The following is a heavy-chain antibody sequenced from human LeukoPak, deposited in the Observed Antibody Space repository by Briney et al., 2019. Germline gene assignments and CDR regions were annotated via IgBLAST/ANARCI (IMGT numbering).Heavy chain of an antibody. Sequence: GGSLRLSCPASGFTFSSYAMHWVRQAPGKGLEYVSAISGNGGSTYYADSVKGRFTISRDNSKNTLYLQMSSLRAEDTAVYYCVKDRSDILTGPGSNWGQGTLVTVSS. V-gene: IGHV3-64D*06. D-gene: IGHD3-9*01. J-gene: IGHJ4*02. CDR3: VKDRSDILTGPGSN. CDR1: GFTFSSYA. CDR2: ISGNGGST.